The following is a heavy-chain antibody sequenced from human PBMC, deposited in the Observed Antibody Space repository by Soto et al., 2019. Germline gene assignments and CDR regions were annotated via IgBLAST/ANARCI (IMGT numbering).Heavy chain of an antibody. Sequence: SVKVSFKASGGTFSSYAISWVRQAPGQGLEWMGGIIPIFGTANYAQKFQGRVTITADESTSTAYMELSSLRSEDTAVYYCARHITGDTLTGLSASYYGMDVWAQGTTVTVS. D-gene: IGHD3-9*01. CDR3: ARHITGDTLTGLSASYYGMDV. CDR2: IIPIFGTA. CDR1: GGTFSSYA. V-gene: IGHV1-69*01. J-gene: IGHJ6*02.